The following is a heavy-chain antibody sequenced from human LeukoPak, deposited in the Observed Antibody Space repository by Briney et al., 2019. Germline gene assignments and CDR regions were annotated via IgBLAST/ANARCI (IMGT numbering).Heavy chain of an antibody. Sequence: GGSLRLSCAASGLNVSGYAMHWVRQAPGKGLDWVAVISNDGSDKYCADSVKGRFTISRDNSKSTLYLQMNSLRAEDTAVYYCAKRGSCTSKSCLSTTLDYWGQGTLVIVSS. V-gene: IGHV3-30*04. CDR2: ISNDGSDK. CDR3: AKRGSCTSKSCLSTTLDY. J-gene: IGHJ4*02. CDR1: GLNVSGYA. D-gene: IGHD2-2*01.